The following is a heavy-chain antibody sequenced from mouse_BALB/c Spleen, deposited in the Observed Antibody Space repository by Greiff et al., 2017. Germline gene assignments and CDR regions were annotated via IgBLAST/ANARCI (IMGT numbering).Heavy chain of an antibody. CDR1: GYAFSSSW. D-gene: IGHD2-1*01. CDR2: IYPGDGDT. J-gene: IGHJ2*01. CDR3: AREDLGYGNLDY. V-gene: IGHV1-82*01. Sequence: QVQLKESGPELVKPGASVKISCKASGYAFSSSWMNWVKQRPGQGLEWIGRIYPGDGDTNYNGKFKGKATLTADKSSSTAYMQLSSLTSVDSAVYFCAREDLGYGNLDYWGQGTTLTVSS.